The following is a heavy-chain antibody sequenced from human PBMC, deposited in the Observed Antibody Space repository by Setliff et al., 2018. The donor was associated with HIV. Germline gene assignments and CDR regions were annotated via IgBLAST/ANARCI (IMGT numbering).Heavy chain of an antibody. V-gene: IGHV4-59*12. J-gene: IGHJ3*02. D-gene: IGHD5-12*01. CDR2: IFYGGNA. Sequence: SETLSLTCTVSAGAIRSYYWSWIRQSPGKGLEWIGYIFYGGNANYSPSLKGRVTMSLDTSRNQLSLKLTSVTAADTAVYYCASTGHIEIDPLQPFEIWGQGTMVTVSS. CDR1: AGAIRSYY. CDR3: ASTGHIEIDPLQPFEI.